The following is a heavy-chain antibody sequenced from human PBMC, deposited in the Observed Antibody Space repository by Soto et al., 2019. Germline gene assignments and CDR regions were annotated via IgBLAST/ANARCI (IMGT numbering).Heavy chain of an antibody. D-gene: IGHD6-13*01. Sequence: QVQLVQSGAEVKKPGASVKVSCKASGYSFTSYGISWVRQAPGQGLEWMGWISAYNGNKKYAQKLQGRVTMTTDTITITAYMELGSLRSDDTAVYSCARDLGQQLVDYWGQGTLVTVSS. CDR3: ARDLGQQLVDY. J-gene: IGHJ4*02. CDR2: ISAYNGNK. V-gene: IGHV1-18*01. CDR1: GYSFTSYG.